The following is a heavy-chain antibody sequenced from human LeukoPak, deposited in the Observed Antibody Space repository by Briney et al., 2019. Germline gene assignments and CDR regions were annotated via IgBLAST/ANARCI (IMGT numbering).Heavy chain of an antibody. D-gene: IGHD3-16*01. Sequence: SETLSLTCTVSGGSISGYYWSWIRQPPGKAPEWTGYISHRGSTKYNFSLKSRVTMSVDTSKNQFSLKLSSVIAADTAMYYCARGFEGVAGWFDPWGQGTLVTVSS. CDR1: GGSISGYY. V-gene: IGHV4-59*01. CDR3: ARGFEGVAGWFDP. J-gene: IGHJ5*02. CDR2: ISHRGST.